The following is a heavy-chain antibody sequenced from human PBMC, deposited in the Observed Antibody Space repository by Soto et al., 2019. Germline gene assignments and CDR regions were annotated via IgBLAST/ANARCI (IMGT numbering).Heavy chain of an antibody. CDR3: ARLYSTPYYYYMDV. CDR2: MNPNSGNT. J-gene: IGHJ6*03. CDR1: GYTFTSYD. V-gene: IGHV1-8*01. Sequence: ASVKVSCKASGYTFTSYDINWVRQATGQGLEWMGWMNPNSGNTGYAQKFQGRVTMTRNTSISTAYMELSSLRSEDTAVYYCARLYSTPYYYYMDVWGKGTTVTVSS. D-gene: IGHD4-4*01.